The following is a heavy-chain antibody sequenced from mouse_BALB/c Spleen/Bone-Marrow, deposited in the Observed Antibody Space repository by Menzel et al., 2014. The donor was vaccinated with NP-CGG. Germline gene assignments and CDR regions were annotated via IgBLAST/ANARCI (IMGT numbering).Heavy chain of an antibody. V-gene: IGHV1-53*01. CDR2: INPSNGGT. D-gene: IGHD2-13*01. Sequence: VHLVESGAELVKPGASVKLSCKASGYTFTSYCMYWVKQRPGQGLEWIGKINPSNGGTNFNEKFKSKATLTVDKSSSTAYMQLSSLTSEDSAVYYCTREGDSPFAYWGQGTLVTVSA. CDR3: TREGDSPFAY. J-gene: IGHJ3*01. CDR1: GYTFTSYC.